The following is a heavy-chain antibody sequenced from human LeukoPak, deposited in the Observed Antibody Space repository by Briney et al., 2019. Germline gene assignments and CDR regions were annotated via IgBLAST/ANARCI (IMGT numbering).Heavy chain of an antibody. J-gene: IGHJ4*02. V-gene: IGHV3-30*03. CDR1: GFTFSRYG. CDR3: ARDFSYDGTGYQDY. Sequence: GRSLRLSCAAPGFTFSRYGMHWVRQAPGKGLEWVAVISYDGSKKNYADSVKGRFTISRDNSKDTLLLQMNSLTSEDTGVYYCARDFSYDGTGYQDYWGQGTLVTVSS. CDR2: ISYDGSKK. D-gene: IGHD3-22*01.